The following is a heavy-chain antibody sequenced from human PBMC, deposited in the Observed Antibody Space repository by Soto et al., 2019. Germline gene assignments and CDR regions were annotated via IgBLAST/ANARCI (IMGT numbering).Heavy chain of an antibody. D-gene: IGHD1-7*01. CDR1: GFTFSSYD. CDR2: ISSNGGTT. J-gene: IGHJ4*02. Sequence: EVQLAESGGGMVKPGGSLRLSCVASGFTFSSYDMHWVRQAPGKGLEYVSSISSNGGTTYYGNSVKGRFTISRDKSKNTLNLQIGSLSAEDMAVYSWVRRVSGNYGYWGQGTLVTVSS. V-gene: IGHV3-64*01. CDR3: VRRVSGNYGY.